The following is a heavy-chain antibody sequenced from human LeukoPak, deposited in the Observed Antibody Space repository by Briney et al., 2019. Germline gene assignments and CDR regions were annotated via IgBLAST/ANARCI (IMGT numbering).Heavy chain of an antibody. V-gene: IGHV4-59*01. D-gene: IGHD3-9*01. Sequence: SSETLSLTCTVSGGSISGYYWSWIRQPPGKGLEWIGYIYYSGSTNYNPSLKSRVTISVDTSKNQFSLKLSSVTAADTAVYYCARSYYDILTGYSLWGQGTLVTVSS. CDR2: IYYSGST. CDR1: GGSISGYY. J-gene: IGHJ4*02. CDR3: ARSYYDILTGYSL.